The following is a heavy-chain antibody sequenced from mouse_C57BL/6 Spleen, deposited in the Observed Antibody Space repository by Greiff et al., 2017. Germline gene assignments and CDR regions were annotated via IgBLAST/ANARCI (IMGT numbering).Heavy chain of an antibody. Sequence: DVKLQESGPELVKPGASVKISCKASGYSFTGYYMNWVKQSPEKSLEWIGEINPSTGGTTYNQKFKAKATLTVDKSSSTAYMQLKSLTSEDSAVYYCARSKSPTVVAPMDYWGQGTSVTVSS. CDR1: GYSFTGYY. CDR3: ARSKSPTVVAPMDY. CDR2: INPSTGGT. V-gene: IGHV1-42*01. J-gene: IGHJ4*01. D-gene: IGHD1-1*01.